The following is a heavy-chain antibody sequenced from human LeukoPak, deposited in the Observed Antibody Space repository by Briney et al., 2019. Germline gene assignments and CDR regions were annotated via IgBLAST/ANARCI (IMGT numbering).Heavy chain of an antibody. CDR1: GGTFSSYA. CDR3: ARDMYYDSSGYYSRLFDY. V-gene: IGHV1-69*05. D-gene: IGHD3-22*01. Sequence: GASVKVSCKASGGTFSSYAISWVRQAPGQGLEWMGRIIPIFGTANYAQKFQGRVTITTDESTSTAYMELSSLRSEDTAVYYCARDMYYDSSGYYSRLFDYCGQGTLVTVSS. CDR2: IIPIFGTA. J-gene: IGHJ4*02.